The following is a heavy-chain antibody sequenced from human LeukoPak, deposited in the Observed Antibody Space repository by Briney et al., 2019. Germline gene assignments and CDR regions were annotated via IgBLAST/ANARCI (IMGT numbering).Heavy chain of an antibody. Sequence: PGGSLRLSCTASGFTLSNYAMSWVRQAPGKGLEWVAFISYDGSNKYYADSVKGRFTISRDNSKNTLYLQMNSLRAEDTAVYFCANDAAQQQLSNLFYGMDVWGQGTTVTVSS. CDR3: ANDAAQQQLSNLFYGMDV. CDR2: ISYDGSNK. J-gene: IGHJ6*02. D-gene: IGHD6-13*01. CDR1: GFTLSNYA. V-gene: IGHV3-30-3*02.